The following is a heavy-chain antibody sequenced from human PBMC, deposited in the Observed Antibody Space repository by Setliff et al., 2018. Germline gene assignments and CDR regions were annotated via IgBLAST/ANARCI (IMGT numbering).Heavy chain of an antibody. V-gene: IGHV5-51*01. Sequence: GESLKISCKGSGYSFTIYWIGWVRQMPGKGLEWMGIIYPGDSDTRYSPSFQGQVTISADKSISTAYLQWSSLKASDTAMYYCARYDSSGYHYYYGMDVWGQGTTVTVSS. CDR3: ARYDSSGYHYYYGMDV. J-gene: IGHJ6*02. CDR1: GYSFTIYW. CDR2: IYPGDSDT. D-gene: IGHD3-22*01.